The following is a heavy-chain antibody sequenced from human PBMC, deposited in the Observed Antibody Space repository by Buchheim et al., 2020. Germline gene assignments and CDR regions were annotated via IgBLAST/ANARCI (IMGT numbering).Heavy chain of an antibody. D-gene: IGHD5-24*01. Sequence: EVQLLESGGGLVQPGGSLRLSCAASGLTFSTYALSWVRQAPGKGLEWVSGISDSGGSTYYADSVRGRFTISRDNSKNTLYLQMNSLRAEDTAVYYCAKDGAGLQERRLQFFDFWGQGAL. CDR3: AKDGAGLQERRLQFFDF. V-gene: IGHV3-23*01. CDR1: GLTFSTYA. J-gene: IGHJ4*02. CDR2: ISDSGGST.